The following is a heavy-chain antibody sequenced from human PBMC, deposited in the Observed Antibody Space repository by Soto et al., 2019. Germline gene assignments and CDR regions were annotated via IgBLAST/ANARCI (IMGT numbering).Heavy chain of an antibody. CDR2: VHYSGRT. Sequence: PSETLSLTCSVSGDSITSFFWSWVRQPPGKGLEWIGYVHYSGRTNYKPSLKSRLTMSVDTSKNHFSLRLDSVTAADTAVYYCAIVKQLAPKRNAFDIWGQGTMVTVS. J-gene: IGHJ3*02. CDR1: GDSITSFF. D-gene: IGHD3-10*01. V-gene: IGHV4-59*01. CDR3: AIVKQLAPKRNAFDI.